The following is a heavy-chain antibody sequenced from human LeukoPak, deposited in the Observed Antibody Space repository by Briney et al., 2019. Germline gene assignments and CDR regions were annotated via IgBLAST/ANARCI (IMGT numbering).Heavy chain of an antibody. D-gene: IGHD5-18*01. J-gene: IGHJ4*02. CDR1: GFTFGSYA. CDR3: ATDSSSRIQLWTPLKY. V-gene: IGHV3-30*03. Sequence: GRSLRLSCAASGFTFGSYAMNWVRQAPGKGLEWVAVISSDGSNKFYVDSVKGRFTISRDNPKNTLYLQMNSLRPEDTAVYYCATDSSSRIQLWTPLKYWGQGTLVTVSS. CDR2: ISSDGSNK.